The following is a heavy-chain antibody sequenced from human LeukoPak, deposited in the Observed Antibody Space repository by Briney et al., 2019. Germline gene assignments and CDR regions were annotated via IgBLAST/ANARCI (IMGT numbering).Heavy chain of an antibody. D-gene: IGHD1-26*01. Sequence: GRSLRLSCAASGFSFSQYGMHWVREAPGKGLDWLAVISYDGVNKYYSKSVKGRLAISRDNSINTLFLQMDSLRAEDTAIYYCARPLKGYGACYYDAFDIWGQGTMVTVSS. CDR3: ARPLKGYGACYYDAFDI. CDR2: ISYDGVNK. J-gene: IGHJ3*02. V-gene: IGHV3-30*03. CDR1: GFSFSQYG.